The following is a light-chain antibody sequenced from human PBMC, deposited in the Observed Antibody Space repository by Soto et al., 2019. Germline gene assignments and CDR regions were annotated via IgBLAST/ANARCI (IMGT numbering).Light chain of an antibody. J-gene: IGKJ1*01. CDR2: EAS. CDR1: QSVTSY. Sequence: EVVLTQSPATLSLSPGKIATLSFRASQSVTSYLTWYQQKPGQAPRLLIYEASNRASGIPARFSGSGSGTDFTLTISNLEPEDFAVYYCQQRTYWPWTFGQGTKVDIK. CDR3: QQRTYWPWT. V-gene: IGKV3-11*01.